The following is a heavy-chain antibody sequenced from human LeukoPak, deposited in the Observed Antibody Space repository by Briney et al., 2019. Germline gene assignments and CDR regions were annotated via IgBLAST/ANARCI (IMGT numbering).Heavy chain of an antibody. CDR1: GFTFTSYA. CDR3: ANRIQRVDDY. Sequence: PGGSLRLSCAASGFTFTSYAMSWVRQAPGKGLEWVSAISGSGGSTYYADSVKGRFTVSRDNSKNTLYLQMNSLRAEDTAVYYCANRIQRVDDYWGQGTLVTVSS. CDR2: ISGSGGST. J-gene: IGHJ4*02. V-gene: IGHV3-23*01. D-gene: IGHD5-18*01.